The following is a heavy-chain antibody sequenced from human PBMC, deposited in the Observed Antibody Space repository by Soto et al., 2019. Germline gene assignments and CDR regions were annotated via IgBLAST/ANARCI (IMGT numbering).Heavy chain of an antibody. J-gene: IGHJ4*02. V-gene: IGHV4-39*01. CDR2: IYYSGST. CDR3: ARRGVGHSSGYLDY. CDR1: GGSISSSSYY. D-gene: IGHD3-22*01. Sequence: ASETLSLTCTVSGGSISSSSYYWGWIRQPPGKGLEWIGSIYYSGSTYYNPSLKSRVTISVDTSKNQFSLKLSSVTAADTAVYYCARRGVGHSSGYLDYWGQGTLVTVSS.